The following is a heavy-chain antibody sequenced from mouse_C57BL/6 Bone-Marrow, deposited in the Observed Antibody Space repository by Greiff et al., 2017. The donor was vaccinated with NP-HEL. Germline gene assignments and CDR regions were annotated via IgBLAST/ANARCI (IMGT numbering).Heavy chain of an antibody. CDR2: IYPGSGNT. CDR1: GYTFTDYY. D-gene: IGHD2-3*01. J-gene: IGHJ2*01. Sequence: LVESGAELVRPGASVKLSCKASGYTFTDYYINWVKQRPGQGLEWIARIYPGSGNTYYNEKFKGKSTLTAEKSSSTAYMQLSRLTSEDSAVYFCESYDGDGYWGKGTTLTVSS. CDR3: ESYDGDGY. V-gene: IGHV1-76*01.